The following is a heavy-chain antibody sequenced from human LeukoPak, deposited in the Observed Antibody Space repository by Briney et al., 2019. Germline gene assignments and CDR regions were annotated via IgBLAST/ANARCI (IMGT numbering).Heavy chain of an antibody. D-gene: IGHD2-8*01. CDR1: GFTFSSHA. CDR3: AKNGEPHYYMDV. Sequence: GGSLRLSCAASGFTFSSHAMSWVRQAPGKGLEWVSAISGSGGSTYCADSAKGRSTSSRDSSKRTVYLHMNSLRAEDTAVYYCAKNGEPHYYMDVLGKGTTVTVSS. CDR2: ISGSGGST. V-gene: IGHV3-23*01. J-gene: IGHJ6*03.